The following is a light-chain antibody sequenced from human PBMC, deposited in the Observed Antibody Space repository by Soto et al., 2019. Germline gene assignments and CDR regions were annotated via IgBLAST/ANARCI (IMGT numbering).Light chain of an antibody. CDR1: SSNIGAGYD. Sequence: QSVLTQPPSVSGAPGQKVTISCTGSSSNIGAGYDVNWYQQLPGTAPKPLIHGNSNRPSGVPDRFSGSKSGTSASLAITGLQAEDEADYFCQSYDSSLSGYVFGTGTKVTVL. J-gene: IGLJ1*01. CDR2: GNS. V-gene: IGLV1-40*01. CDR3: QSYDSSLSGYV.